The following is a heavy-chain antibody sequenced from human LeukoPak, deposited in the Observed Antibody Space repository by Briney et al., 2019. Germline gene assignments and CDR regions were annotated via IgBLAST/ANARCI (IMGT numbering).Heavy chain of an antibody. D-gene: IGHD2-2*01. CDR1: GGTFSSYA. J-gene: IGHJ6*04. Sequence: SVYLSCKASGGTFSSYAISWVRQAPGQGLELVGGIVPIFGTGSYGRKFQGRVTITADESTSTAYMELSILRSEDTAVYYHARDQGYCRSTSCYGYYYGMDVWGKGTTVTVSS. CDR2: IVPIFGTG. CDR3: ARDQGYCRSTSCYGYYYGMDV. V-gene: IGHV1-69*01.